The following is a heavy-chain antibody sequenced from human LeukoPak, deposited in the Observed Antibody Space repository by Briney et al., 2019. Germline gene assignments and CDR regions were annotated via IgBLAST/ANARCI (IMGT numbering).Heavy chain of an antibody. CDR2: IKQDGSEK. CDR3: ARDRRTDFWSGYYDY. CDR1: GFTFRNYA. V-gene: IGHV3-7*01. D-gene: IGHD3-3*01. Sequence: PGRSLRLSCAASGFTFRNYAMHWVRQARGKGLEWVANIKQDGSEKYYVDSVKGRFTISRDNAKNSLYLQMNSLRAEDTAVYYCARDRRTDFWSGYYDYWGQGTLVTVSS. J-gene: IGHJ4*02.